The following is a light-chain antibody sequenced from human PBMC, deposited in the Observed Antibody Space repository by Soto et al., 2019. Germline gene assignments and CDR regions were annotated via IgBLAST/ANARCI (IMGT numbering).Light chain of an antibody. CDR3: QQYNNXXXWX. CDR1: QSISNN. V-gene: IGKV3-15*01. J-gene: IGKJ1*01. CDR2: SAF. Sequence: EIVMTQSPATLSLSPGERATLSCRASQSISNNLAWYQQKPGQAPRLVIYSAFTRATGIPARFSGSGSGTEFTLTISXLQSEDFAVYYCQQYNNXXXWXXXQGTX.